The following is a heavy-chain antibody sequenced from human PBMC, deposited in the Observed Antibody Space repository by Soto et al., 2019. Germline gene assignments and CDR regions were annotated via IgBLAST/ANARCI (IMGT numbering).Heavy chain of an antibody. Sequence: QVQLVQSGAEVKKPGASVKVSCKASGYTFTSYGISWVRQAPGQVLEWMGWMSAYNGNTNYAQKLQGRVTLTTDTSTSKAYMELRSLRSEDTAVYYCARDAGDFVVVPAAIDAFDIWGQGKMVTVSS. V-gene: IGHV1-18*01. CDR2: MSAYNGNT. J-gene: IGHJ3*02. D-gene: IGHD2-2*01. CDR3: ARDAGDFVVVPAAIDAFDI. CDR1: GYTFTSYG.